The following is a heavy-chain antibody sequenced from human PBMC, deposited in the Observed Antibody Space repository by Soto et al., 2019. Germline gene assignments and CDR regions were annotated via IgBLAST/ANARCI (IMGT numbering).Heavy chain of an antibody. CDR2: ISGSGDST. J-gene: IGHJ4*02. D-gene: IGHD6-19*01. Sequence: GGSLRLSCAASGFAFSAYAMNWVRQAPGKGLEWVSGISGSGDSTYYADSVKGRFTVSRDNSKNTLYLQMNSLRAEDTAVFYCAKEKSSGWSLDYWGQGTLVTVSS. V-gene: IGHV3-23*01. CDR3: AKEKSSGWSLDY. CDR1: GFAFSAYA.